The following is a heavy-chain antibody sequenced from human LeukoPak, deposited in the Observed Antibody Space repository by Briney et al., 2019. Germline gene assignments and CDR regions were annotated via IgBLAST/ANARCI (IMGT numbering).Heavy chain of an antibody. CDR2: IYYSGST. CDR1: GGXVSSGSYY. Sequence: SETLSLTCTVSGGXVSSGSYYWSWIRQPPGMGLEWIGYIYYSGSTNYNPSLKSRVTISVDTSKNQFSLKLSSVTAADTAVYYCARQSSSWYGAFDYWGQGTLVTVSS. D-gene: IGHD6-13*01. V-gene: IGHV4-61*01. J-gene: IGHJ4*02. CDR3: ARQSSSWYGAFDY.